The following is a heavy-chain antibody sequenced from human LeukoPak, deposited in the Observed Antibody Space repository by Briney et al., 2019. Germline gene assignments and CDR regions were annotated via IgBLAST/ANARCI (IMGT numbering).Heavy chain of an antibody. CDR3: ARGKRAARTRHNWFDP. CDR2: IYYSGST. Sequence: SETLSLTCTVSGGSISSSSYYWGWIRQPPGKGLEWIGSIYYSGSTYYNPSLKSRVTISVDTSKNQFSLKLSSVTAADTAVYYCARGKRAARTRHNWFDPWGQGTLVTVSS. J-gene: IGHJ5*02. CDR1: GGSISSSSYY. V-gene: IGHV4-39*07. D-gene: IGHD6-6*01.